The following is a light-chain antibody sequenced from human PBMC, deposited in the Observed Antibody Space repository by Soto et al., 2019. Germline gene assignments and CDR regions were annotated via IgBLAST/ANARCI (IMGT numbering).Light chain of an antibody. CDR1: QSVTSN. Sequence: EIVLTQSPATLSVSPGDRATLSCRASQSVTSNLAWYQQKPGQAPRLLIYGASTRATGIPARFSGSGSGTEFTLTISSLQSEDFGVYYCQQYNNWPLTFGQGTRLEIK. CDR2: GAS. J-gene: IGKJ5*01. CDR3: QQYNNWPLT. V-gene: IGKV3-15*01.